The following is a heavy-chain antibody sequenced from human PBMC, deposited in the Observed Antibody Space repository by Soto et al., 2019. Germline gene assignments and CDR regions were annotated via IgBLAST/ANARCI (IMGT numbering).Heavy chain of an antibody. D-gene: IGHD6-13*01. J-gene: IGHJ5*02. CDR1: GGSISSGDYY. CDR3: ARARRYTSSWYWFDP. Sequence: QVQLQESGPGLVKPSQTLSLTCTVSGGSISSGDYYWSWIRQHPGKGLEWIGYIYYGGSTNYNPSLKSRVTMSVDTTKNHFSQKLTSVTAADTAVYYCARARRYTSSWYWFDPWGQGTLVTVSS. V-gene: IGHV4-31*03. CDR2: IYYGGST.